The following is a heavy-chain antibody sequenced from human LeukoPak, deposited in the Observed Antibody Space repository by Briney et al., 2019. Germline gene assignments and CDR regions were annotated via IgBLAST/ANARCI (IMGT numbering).Heavy chain of an antibody. CDR1: GGAFRGYY. CDR2: INHSGST. J-gene: IGHJ4*02. V-gene: IGHV4-34*01. Sequence: SDTLSLTCAVYGGAFRGYYISWIRQPPSHELEGRGEINHSGSTNDNPTLNRRSTMSVDPYKHQFSMKLSSVAAADTAVYYCARGRGLRYFDWSYYFDYWGQGTLVTVSS. CDR3: ARGRGLRYFDWSYYFDY. D-gene: IGHD3-9*01.